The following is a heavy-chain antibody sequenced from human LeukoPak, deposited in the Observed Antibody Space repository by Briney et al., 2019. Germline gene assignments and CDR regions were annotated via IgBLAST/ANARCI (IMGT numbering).Heavy chain of an antibody. D-gene: IGHD3-22*01. V-gene: IGHV3-30*18. Sequence: GGSLRLSCAASGFTFSSYGMHWVRQAPGKGLEWVAVISYDGSNKYYADSVKGRFTISRDNSKNTLYLQMNSLRAEDTAVYYCAKQEYYYDSSGYYWYYFDYWGQGTLVTVSS. CDR3: AKQEYYYDSSGYYWYYFDY. CDR1: GFTFSSYG. J-gene: IGHJ4*02. CDR2: ISYDGSNK.